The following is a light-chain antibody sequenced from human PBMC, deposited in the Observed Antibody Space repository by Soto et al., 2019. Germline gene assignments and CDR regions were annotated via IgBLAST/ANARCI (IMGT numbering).Light chain of an antibody. Sequence: DIQLTQSPSTLSASLGDRVTIACRASQDIGGWLAWYQQKPGKAPKLLIYRASTLEGGIPSRFSGGGSGTEFTLTISSLQPDDSATYDCQQYHTFAKTFGQGTKLEI. J-gene: IGKJ2*01. V-gene: IGKV1-5*03. CDR1: QDIGGW. CDR3: QQYHTFAKT. CDR2: RAS.